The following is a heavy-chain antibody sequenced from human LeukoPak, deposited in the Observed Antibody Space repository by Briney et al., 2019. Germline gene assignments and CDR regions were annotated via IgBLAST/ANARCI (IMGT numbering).Heavy chain of an antibody. CDR1: GFTFSSYW. CDR3: ARLTGVLWFGELKTFFDY. J-gene: IGHJ4*02. Sequence: GGSLRLSCAASGFTFSSYWMSWVRQAPGKGLEWVANIKQDGSEKYYMDSVKGRFTISRDNAKNSLYLQMNSLRAEDTAVYYCARLTGVLWFGELKTFFDYWGQGTLVTVSS. V-gene: IGHV3-7*01. CDR2: IKQDGSEK. D-gene: IGHD3-10*01.